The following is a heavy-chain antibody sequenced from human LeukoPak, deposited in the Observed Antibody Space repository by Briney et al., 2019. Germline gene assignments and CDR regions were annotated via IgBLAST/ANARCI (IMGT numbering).Heavy chain of an antibody. J-gene: IGHJ6*03. D-gene: IGHD6-6*01. Sequence: GGSLRLSCAASGFTVSSNYMSWVRQAPGKGLEWVSVIYTGVGTYYADSVKGRFAISRDNSKNTLYLQMNSLRAEDTAVYYCARVRPHPIIDVWGKGTTVTVSS. V-gene: IGHV3-53*01. CDR3: ARVRPHPIIDV. CDR2: IYTGVGT. CDR1: GFTVSSNY.